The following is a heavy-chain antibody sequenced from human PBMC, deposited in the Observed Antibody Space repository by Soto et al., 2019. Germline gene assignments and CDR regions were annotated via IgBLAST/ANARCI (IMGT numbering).Heavy chain of an antibody. CDR1: GYTFTSYG. J-gene: IGHJ5*02. CDR2: ISAYNGNT. CDR3: ARVLGTRLMVYGEINWFDP. Sequence: GASVKVSCKASGYTFTSYGISWVRQAPGQGLEWMGWISAYNGNTNYAQKLQGRVTMTTDTSTSTAYMELRSLRSDDTAVYYCARVLGTRLMVYGEINWFDPWGQGTLVTVSS. V-gene: IGHV1-18*01. D-gene: IGHD2-8*01.